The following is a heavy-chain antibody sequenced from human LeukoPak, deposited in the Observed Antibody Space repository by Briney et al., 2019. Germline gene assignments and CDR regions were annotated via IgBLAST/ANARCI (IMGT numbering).Heavy chain of an antibody. CDR1: GGSVSSGSYY. D-gene: IGHD1-26*01. J-gene: IGHJ4*02. V-gene: IGHV4-61*01. CDR3: ARVIDGSYSYYSDY. Sequence: SETLSLTCTVSGGSVSSGSYYWSWIRQPPGKGLEWIGYIYYSGSTNYNPSLKSRVTTSVDTSKNQFSLKLSSVTAADTAVYYCARVIDGSYSYYSDYWGQGTLVTVSS. CDR2: IYYSGST.